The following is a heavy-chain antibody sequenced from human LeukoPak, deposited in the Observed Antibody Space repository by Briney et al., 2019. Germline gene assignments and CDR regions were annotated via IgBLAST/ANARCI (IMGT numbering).Heavy chain of an antibody. CDR1: GFTFSSYG. J-gene: IGHJ4*02. CDR3: AREYHSGWYYSDY. D-gene: IGHD6-19*01. Sequence: PGGSLRLSCAASGFTFSSYGMHWVRQAPGKGLEWVAVIWYDGSNKYYADSVKGRFTISRDNSKNTLYLQMNSLRAEDTAVYYCAREYHSGWYYSDYWGQGTLVTVSS. CDR2: IWYDGSNK. V-gene: IGHV3-33*01.